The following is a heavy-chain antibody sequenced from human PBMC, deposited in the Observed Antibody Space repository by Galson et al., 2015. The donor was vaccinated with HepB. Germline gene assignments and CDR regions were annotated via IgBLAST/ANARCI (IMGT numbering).Heavy chain of an antibody. CDR3: AKYPPVERYTSIWYADS. CDR1: GFTFRDYA. Sequence: SLRLSCAASGFTFRDYAMSWVRQAPGKGLEWVSSINGRGSSTYYADSVKGRFTISKDISKNTLYLQMNSLRAEDTALYYCAKYPPVERYTSIWYADSWGQGTLVTVSS. J-gene: IGHJ4*02. CDR2: INGRGSST. V-gene: IGHV3-23*01. D-gene: IGHD6-13*01.